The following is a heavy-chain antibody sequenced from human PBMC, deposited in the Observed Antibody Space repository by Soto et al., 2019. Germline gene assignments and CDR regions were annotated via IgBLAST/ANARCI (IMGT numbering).Heavy chain of an antibody. J-gene: IGHJ5*02. V-gene: IGHV6-1*01. D-gene: IGHD5-12*01. CDR3: AKGDNLGPKTGYAFDP. CDR2: TYFRSKWYN. CDR1: GDSVSSNTAS. Sequence: SQTLSLTCVISGDSVSSNTASWNWIRQSPSRGLEWLGRTYFRSKWYNDCAVSVKSRIIINPDTSNNQFSLQLNSVTPEDTAVYFCAKGDNLGPKTGYAFDPWGQGIMVTVS.